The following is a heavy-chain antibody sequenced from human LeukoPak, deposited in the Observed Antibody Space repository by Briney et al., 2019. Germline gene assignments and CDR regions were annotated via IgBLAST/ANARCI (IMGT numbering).Heavy chain of an antibody. J-gene: IGHJ4*02. CDR2: ISSSSDYI. Sequence: GGSLRLSCAASGFTFRSHSMTWVRQAPGKGLEWVSCISSSSDYIYYADSMKGRFTISRDNAKHTLYLQMNSLRAEDTAVYYCARDDLSGRPFDYWGQGTLVTVSS. CDR3: ARDDLSGRPFDY. CDR1: GFTFRSHS. D-gene: IGHD1-26*01. V-gene: IGHV3-21*01.